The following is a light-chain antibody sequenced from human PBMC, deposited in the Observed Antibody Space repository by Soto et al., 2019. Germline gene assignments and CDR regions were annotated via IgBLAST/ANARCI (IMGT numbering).Light chain of an antibody. CDR2: GAS. J-gene: IGKJ3*01. CDR3: QQYGTSPPT. Sequence: EIVLTQSPGTLSLSPGERATLSCRASQSVSRNSLAWNQQKPGQAPRLLIYGASSRATDIPDRFSGSGSGNDFTLIVSRLEPEDFAVYFCQQYGTSPPTFGPGTKVDIK. V-gene: IGKV3-20*01. CDR1: QSVSRNS.